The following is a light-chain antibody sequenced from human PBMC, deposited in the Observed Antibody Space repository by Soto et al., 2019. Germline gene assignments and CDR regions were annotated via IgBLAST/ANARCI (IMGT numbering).Light chain of an antibody. CDR1: QTISSW. CDR3: LQHKSYPRT. V-gene: IGKV1-5*01. Sequence: DIQMTQSPSTLSGSVGDRVTITCRASQTISSWLAWFQQRPGKVPKRLMYSANRLESGVPSRFSGSGSGTEFTLTISSLQPEDFATYYCLQHKSYPRTFGQGTKVEIK. CDR2: SAN. J-gene: IGKJ1*01.